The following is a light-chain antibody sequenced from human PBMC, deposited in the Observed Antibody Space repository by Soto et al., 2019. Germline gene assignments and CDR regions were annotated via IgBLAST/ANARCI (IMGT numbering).Light chain of an antibody. CDR3: QQYGSSPLT. CDR2: DAS. CDR1: QSVRNNY. J-gene: IGKJ4*01. Sequence: EIVLTQSAVTLSSSAAQTATLSCXXSQSVRNNYLAWYQQKPGQAPRLLIYDASSRATGIPDRFSGSGSGTDFTLTISRLEPEDFAVYNCQQYGSSPLTFGGGTKVDIK. V-gene: IGKV3-20*01.